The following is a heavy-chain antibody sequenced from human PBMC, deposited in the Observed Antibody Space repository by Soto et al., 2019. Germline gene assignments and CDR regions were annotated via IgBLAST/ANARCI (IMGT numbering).Heavy chain of an antibody. CDR2: ISAYNGNT. J-gene: IGHJ3*02. D-gene: IGHD3-3*01. CDR1: GYTFTSYG. CDR3: ARLALGWLNDAFDI. V-gene: IGHV1-18*01. Sequence: SVKVSCKASGYTFTSYGISWVRQAPGQGLEWMGWISAYNGNTNYAQKLQGRVTMTTDTSTSTAYMELRSLRSDDTAVYYCARLALGWLNDAFDIWGQGTMVTVSS.